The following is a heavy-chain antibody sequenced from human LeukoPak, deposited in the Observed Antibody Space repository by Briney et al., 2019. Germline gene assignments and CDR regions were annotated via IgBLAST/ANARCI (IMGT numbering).Heavy chain of an antibody. J-gene: IGHJ4*02. CDR1: GGSISSYY. V-gene: IGHV4-59*01. CDR3: ARYYYDSSGYYALFDY. D-gene: IGHD3-22*01. CDR2: IYYSGST. Sequence: SETLSLTCTVAGGSISSYYWSWIRQPPGKGLEWIGYIYYSGSTNYNPSLKSRVTISVDTSKNQFSLKLSSVTAADTAVYYCARYYYDSSGYYALFDYWGQGTLVTVSS.